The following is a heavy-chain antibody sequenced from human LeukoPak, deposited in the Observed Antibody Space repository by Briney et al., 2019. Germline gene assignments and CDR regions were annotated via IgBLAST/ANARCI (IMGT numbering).Heavy chain of an antibody. D-gene: IGHD3-22*01. CDR2: TRSKAYGGTT. Sequence: GGSLRLSCAASGFTFSSYAMHWVRQAPGKGLEWVGSTRSKAYGGTTKNAASVKGRFTISRDDSRSIAYLQMNSLKTEDTAVYYCTRRYNYDSSGYYYVRDAFDIWGQGTMVTVSS. CDR3: TRRYNYDSSGYYYVRDAFDI. J-gene: IGHJ3*02. CDR1: GFTFSSYA. V-gene: IGHV3-49*04.